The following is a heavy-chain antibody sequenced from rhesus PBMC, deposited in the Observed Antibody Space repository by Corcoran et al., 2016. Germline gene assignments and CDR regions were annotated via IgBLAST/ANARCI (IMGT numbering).Heavy chain of an antibody. J-gene: IGHJ4*01. V-gene: IGHV3S4*01. D-gene: IGHD2-15*01. CDR2: IIETGKPI. Sequence: EVQLVESGGGLVQPGGSLRLSCAASGFTFSSYDMSWVRQAQGKGLEGVSSIIETGKPISNAYSVKGHFTTSRDNTNNSLSLQMNSLKTEDTAVYYCTRDEVVLLTAPYFDYWGQGVLVTVSS. CDR3: TRDEVVLLTAPYFDY. CDR1: GFTFSSYD.